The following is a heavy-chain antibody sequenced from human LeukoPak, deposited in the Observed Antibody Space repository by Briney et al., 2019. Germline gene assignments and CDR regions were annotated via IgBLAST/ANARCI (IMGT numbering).Heavy chain of an antibody. CDR3: ARLYDFRSGYYPHFDY. D-gene: IGHD3-3*01. J-gene: IGHJ4*02. Sequence: GASVKVSCKASGYTFSTHGISWVRQAPGQGLEWMGWISGNNGNTHYAQKIQGRVTMTTDTSTSTAYMELRGLGSDDTAVYYCARLYDFRSGYYPHFDYWGQGTLVTVSS. CDR2: ISGNNGNT. CDR1: GYTFSTHG. V-gene: IGHV1-18*01.